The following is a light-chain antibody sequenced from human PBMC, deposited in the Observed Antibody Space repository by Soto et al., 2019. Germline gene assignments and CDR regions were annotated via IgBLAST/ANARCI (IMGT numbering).Light chain of an antibody. CDR1: QSISSY. Sequence: EIVLTQSPATLSLSPRDRATLSCRASQSISSYLAWYQQKPGQAPRLLIYDASKRASGIPARFSGSGSGTDFTLTISSLEPEDFAVYYCQQRTDWPPVYTFGQGTKLEIK. J-gene: IGKJ2*01. CDR3: QQRTDWPPVYT. V-gene: IGKV3-11*01. CDR2: DAS.